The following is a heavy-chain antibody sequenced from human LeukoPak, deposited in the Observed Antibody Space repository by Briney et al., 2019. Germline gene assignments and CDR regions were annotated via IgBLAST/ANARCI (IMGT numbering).Heavy chain of an antibody. J-gene: IGHJ4*02. Sequence: PSETLSFTCTVSGGSISSYYWSWIRQPPGKGLEWIGYIYYSGSTNYNPSLKSRVTISVDTSKNQFSLKLSSVTAADTAVYYCARINSSGWYPYFDYWGQGTLVTVSS. CDR3: ARINSSGWYPYFDY. CDR1: GGSISSYY. CDR2: IYYSGST. D-gene: IGHD6-19*01. V-gene: IGHV4-59*08.